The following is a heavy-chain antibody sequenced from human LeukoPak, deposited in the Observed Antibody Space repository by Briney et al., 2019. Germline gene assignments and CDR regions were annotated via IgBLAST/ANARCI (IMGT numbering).Heavy chain of an antibody. CDR1: GFTFSSYS. Sequence: GRSLRLSCAASGFTFSSYSMNWVRQAPGKGLEWVSSISSSSSYIYYADSVKGRFTISRDNAKNSLYLQMNSLGAEDTAVYYCARATYYYDSSARPWGQGTLVTVSS. CDR2: ISSSSSYI. CDR3: ARATYYYDSSARP. V-gene: IGHV3-21*01. D-gene: IGHD3-22*01. J-gene: IGHJ5*02.